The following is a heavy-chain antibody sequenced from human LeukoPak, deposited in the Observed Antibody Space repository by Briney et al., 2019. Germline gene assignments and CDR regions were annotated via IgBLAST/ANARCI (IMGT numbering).Heavy chain of an antibody. CDR1: GFTFSNAW. CDR3: TPDGNSDF. Sequence: GGSLRLSCAASGFTFSNAWMSWVRQAPGKGLEWVGRIKSNTDGGTTDYAAPVKGRFSISRDDSKNTLYLQMDSLKPEDTAVYYCTPDGNSDFWGQGTLVTVSS. V-gene: IGHV3-15*01. J-gene: IGHJ4*02. CDR2: IKSNTDGGTT. D-gene: IGHD4-23*01.